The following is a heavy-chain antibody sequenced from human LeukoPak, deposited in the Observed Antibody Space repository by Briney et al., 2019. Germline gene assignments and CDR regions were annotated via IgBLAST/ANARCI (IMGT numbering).Heavy chain of an antibody. D-gene: IGHD6-13*01. J-gene: IGHJ6*02. CDR1: GGSISSYY. CDR2: IYYSGST. CDR3: ARDRWVAAAGTSRYGMDV. Sequence: SETLSLTYTVSGGSISSYYWSWIRQPPGMGLEWIGYIYYSGSTYYNPSLKSRVTISVDRSKNQFSLKLSSVTAADTAVYYCARDRWVAAAGTSRYGMDVWGQGTTVTVSS. V-gene: IGHV4-59*12.